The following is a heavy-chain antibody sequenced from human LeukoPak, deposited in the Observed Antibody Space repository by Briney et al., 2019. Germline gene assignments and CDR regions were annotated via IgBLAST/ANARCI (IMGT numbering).Heavy chain of an antibody. CDR3: ARVIDHDYAYGMDV. D-gene: IGHD4-17*01. V-gene: IGHV4-39*07. J-gene: IGHJ6*02. CDR2: IYYSGST. CDR1: GGSISSSSYY. Sequence: SETLSLTCTVSGGSISSSSYYWGWIRQPPGKGLEWIGSIYYSGSTYYNPSLKSRVTISVDTSKNQFSLKLSSVTAADTAVYYCARVIDHDYAYGMDVWGQGTTVTVSS.